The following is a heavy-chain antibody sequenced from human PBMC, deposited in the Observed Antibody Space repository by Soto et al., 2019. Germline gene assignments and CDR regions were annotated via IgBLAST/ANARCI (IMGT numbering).Heavy chain of an antibody. CDR3: ARGQVVAAQH. CDR2: IYHSGST. Sequence: TLSLTCAVSGGSISSGGYSWSWIRQPPGKGLEWIGYIYHSGSTYYNPSLKSRVTISVDRSKNQFSLKLSSVTAADTAVYYCARGQVVAAQHWGQGTLVTVSS. CDR1: GGSISSGGYS. D-gene: IGHD2-15*01. J-gene: IGHJ4*02. V-gene: IGHV4-30-2*01.